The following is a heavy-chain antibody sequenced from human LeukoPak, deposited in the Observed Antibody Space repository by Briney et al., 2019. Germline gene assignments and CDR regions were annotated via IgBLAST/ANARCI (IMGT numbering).Heavy chain of an antibody. D-gene: IGHD3-22*01. V-gene: IGHV3-74*01. Sequence: GGSLRLSCAASGFTFNSYWMHWVRQAPGKGLVWVSRINSDGSSTSYADSVKGRFTISRDNAKNTLYLQMNSLRAEDTAVYYCARVGTDYYDSSGSFDYWGQGTLVTVSS. J-gene: IGHJ4*02. CDR2: INSDGSST. CDR1: GFTFNSYW. CDR3: ARVGTDYYDSSGSFDY.